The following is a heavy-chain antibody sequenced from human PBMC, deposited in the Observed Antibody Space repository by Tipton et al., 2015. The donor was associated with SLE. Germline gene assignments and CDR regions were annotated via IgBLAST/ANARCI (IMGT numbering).Heavy chain of an antibody. J-gene: IGHJ4*02. D-gene: IGHD2-15*01. Sequence: TLSLTCTVSGGSISSYYWSWIRQPPGKGLEWIGYIYYSGSTNYNPSLKSRVTISVDTSKNQFSLKLSSVTAADTAVYYRAICCSGGSFGYWGQGTLVTVSS. CDR2: IYYSGST. V-gene: IGHV4-59*01. CDR3: AICCSGGSFGY. CDR1: GGSISSYY.